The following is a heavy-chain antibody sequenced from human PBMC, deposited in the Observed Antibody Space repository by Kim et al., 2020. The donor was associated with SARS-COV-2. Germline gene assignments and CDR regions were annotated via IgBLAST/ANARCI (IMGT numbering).Heavy chain of an antibody. Sequence: GSLRLSCAASGFTFSSYGMHWVRQAPGKGLERVAAIWYDGSNKYYADSVKGRFTISRDNSKNTLYLQMNSLRAEDTAVYYCAATPPDYYYDSSGYAWGQGTLVTVSS. CDR2: IWYDGSNK. CDR1: GFTFSSYG. CDR3: AATPPDYYYDSSGYA. D-gene: IGHD3-22*01. J-gene: IGHJ4*02. V-gene: IGHV3-33*01.